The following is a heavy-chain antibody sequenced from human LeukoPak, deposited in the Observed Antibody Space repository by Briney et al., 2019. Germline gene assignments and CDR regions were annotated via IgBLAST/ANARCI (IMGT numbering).Heavy chain of an antibody. V-gene: IGHV3-48*03. CDR3: ARDFGRTSDWQPRLYYGMDV. CDR1: GFTFSSYE. CDR2: ISSSGSTI. J-gene: IGHJ6*02. Sequence: QPGGSLRLSCAASGFTFSSYEVNWVRQAPGKGLEWVSYISSSGSTIYYADSVKGRFTISRDNAKNSLSLQMNSLRAEDTAVYYCARDFGRTSDWQPRLYYGMDVWGQGTTVTVSS. D-gene: IGHD2-2*01.